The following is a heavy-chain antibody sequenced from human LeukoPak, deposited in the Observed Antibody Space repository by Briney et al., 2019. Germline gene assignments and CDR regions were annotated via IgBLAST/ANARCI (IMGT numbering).Heavy chain of an antibody. CDR1: GGSISSYY. D-gene: IGHD6-19*01. J-gene: IGHJ6*03. CDR3: ARDSGIAVAGTYYYYYMDV. Sequence: SETLSLTCTVSGGSISSYYWSWIRQPAGKGLEWIGRIYTSGSTNYNPSLKSRVTMSVDTSKNQFSLKLSSVTAADTAGYYCARDSGIAVAGTYYYYYMDVWGKGTTVTISS. CDR2: IYTSGST. V-gene: IGHV4-4*07.